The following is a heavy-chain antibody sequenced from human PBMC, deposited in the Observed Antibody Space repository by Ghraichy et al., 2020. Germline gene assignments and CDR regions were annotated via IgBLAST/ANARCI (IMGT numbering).Heavy chain of an antibody. J-gene: IGHJ6*02. CDR3: ARDIKTSSWSYYYYAMDV. CDR1: GFAFRTYS. CDR2: ISHDGTAA. V-gene: IGHV3-30-3*01. D-gene: IGHD6-13*01. Sequence: LSLTCAASGFAFRTYSMDWVRQAPGKGLEWVAVISHDGTAAYYADSVKGRFTISRDNSKNTLFLQMNSLRAEDTAVYYCARDIKTSSWSYYYYAMDVWGQGTTVTVSS.